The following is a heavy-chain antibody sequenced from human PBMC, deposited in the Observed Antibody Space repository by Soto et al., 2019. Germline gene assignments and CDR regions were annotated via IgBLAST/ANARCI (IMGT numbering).Heavy chain of an antibody. J-gene: IGHJ4*02. CDR2: IYSGGST. V-gene: IGHV3-66*01. D-gene: IGHD6-19*01. CDR1: GFTVSNNY. Sequence: EVQLVESGGGLVQPGGSLRLSCAASGFTVSNNYMSWVRQAPGKGLEWVSVIYSGGSTYYADSVKGRFTISRDNSKNTLYLQMNSLRAEDTAVDYCARGFRYSTGWYYFDYWGPGTLVTVSS. CDR3: ARGFRYSTGWYYFDY.